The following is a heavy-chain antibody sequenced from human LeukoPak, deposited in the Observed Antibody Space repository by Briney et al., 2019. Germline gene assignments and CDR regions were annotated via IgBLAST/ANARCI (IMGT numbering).Heavy chain of an antibody. CDR3: ARDPLSRSWGPDYFDY. Sequence: GGSLRLSCAASGFTFGSYSMNWVRQAPGKGLEWVSYISSSSSTIYYADSVKGRFTISRDNAKNSLYLQMNSLRAEDTAVYYCARDPLSRSWGPDYFDYWGQGALVTVSS. CDR1: GFTFGSYS. D-gene: IGHD6-6*01. V-gene: IGHV3-48*04. CDR2: ISSSSSTI. J-gene: IGHJ4*02.